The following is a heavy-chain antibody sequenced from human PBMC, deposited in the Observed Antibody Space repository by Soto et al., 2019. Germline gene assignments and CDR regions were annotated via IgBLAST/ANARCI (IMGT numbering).Heavy chain of an antibody. J-gene: IGHJ3*02. CDR3: ARGGGVGVAGAAAFDM. CDR1: GYPVTAYY. CDR2: INPDTGAA. V-gene: IGHV1-2*02. D-gene: IGHD3-3*01. Sequence: QLHLVQSGAVVKKPGASVTVSCSASGYPVTAYYMHWVRQAPGRGLEWMGGINPDTGAAKYTQTLQGRVTMPRDTSASTVFMELRCLTSQDTAVCYCARGGGVGVAGAAAFDMWGQGTVVNVSS.